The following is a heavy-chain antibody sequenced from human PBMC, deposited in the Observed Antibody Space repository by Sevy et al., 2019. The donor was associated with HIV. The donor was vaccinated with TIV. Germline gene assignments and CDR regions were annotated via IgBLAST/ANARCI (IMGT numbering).Heavy chain of an antibody. J-gene: IGHJ3*02. CDR3: ARDLGSAFDI. Sequence: GGSLRLSCAASGFTFSDHYMDWVRQAPGKGLEWVGRTRNKANSYTTEYAASVKGRFTISRDDSKNSLYLQMNSLKTEDTAVYYCARDLGSAFDIWGQGTMVTAS. CDR2: TRNKANSYTT. CDR1: GFTFSDHY. D-gene: IGHD3-16*01. V-gene: IGHV3-72*01.